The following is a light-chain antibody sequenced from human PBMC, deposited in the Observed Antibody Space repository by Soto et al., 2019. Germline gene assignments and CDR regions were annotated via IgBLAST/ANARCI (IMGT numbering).Light chain of an antibody. Sequence: QSVLTQPPSASGTPGQRVTISCSGSSSNIGTYYVDWYQQLPGTAPKLLIHRNGQRPSGVPDRFSGSKSGTSASLAISGLRSEDEADYYCSSYTSSSTLFGTGTKLTVL. V-gene: IGLV1-47*01. J-gene: IGLJ1*01. CDR3: SSYTSSSTL. CDR1: SSNIGTYY. CDR2: RNG.